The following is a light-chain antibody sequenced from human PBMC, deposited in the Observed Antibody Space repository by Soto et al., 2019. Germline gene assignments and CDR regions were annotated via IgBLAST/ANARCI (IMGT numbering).Light chain of an antibody. Sequence: LSASVGDRVTITCRASQSISSWLAWYQHKPGKAPKLPIYDASSLESGVPSRFSGSGSGTEFTLTISSLQPDDFATYYCQQYYSYPWTFGQGTKVDIK. J-gene: IGKJ1*01. V-gene: IGKV1-5*01. CDR3: QQYYSYPWT. CDR1: QSISSW. CDR2: DAS.